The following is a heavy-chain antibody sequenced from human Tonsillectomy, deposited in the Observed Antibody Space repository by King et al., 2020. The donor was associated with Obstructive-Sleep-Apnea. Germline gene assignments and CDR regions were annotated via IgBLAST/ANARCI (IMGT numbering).Heavy chain of an antibody. V-gene: IGHV4-31*03. Sequence: QLQESGPGPVKPSQTLSLTCTVSGGSISSGGHYWSWIRQHPGKGLEWIGYIYYIGSTSYNPSLKSRVTISVETSKNQFSLKLSSVTAADTAVYYCAKAGAAAGTGWFDPWGQGTLVIVSS. J-gene: IGHJ5*02. CDR2: IYYIGST. CDR3: AKAGAAAGTGWFDP. D-gene: IGHD6-13*01. CDR1: GGSISSGGHY.